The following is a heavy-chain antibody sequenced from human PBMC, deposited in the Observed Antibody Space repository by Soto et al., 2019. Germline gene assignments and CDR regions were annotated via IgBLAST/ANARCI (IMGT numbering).Heavy chain of an antibody. CDR2: ISDYGRI. J-gene: IGHJ4*02. CDR3: ARGGLEPFDH. Sequence: PGGSLRLSYAASGFTFGNSWMHWVRQAPGKGLVWVSRISDYGRINYADSVKDRFIISRDDARSELYLQLNDLRVEDTATYYCARGGLEPFDHWGQGALVTVSS. CDR1: GFTFGNSW. D-gene: IGHD1-1*01. V-gene: IGHV3-74*01.